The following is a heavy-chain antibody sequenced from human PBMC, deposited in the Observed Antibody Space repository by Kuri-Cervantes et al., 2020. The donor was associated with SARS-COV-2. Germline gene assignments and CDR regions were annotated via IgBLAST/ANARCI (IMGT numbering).Heavy chain of an antibody. D-gene: IGHD3-16*01. CDR1: GFTFSSYA. CDR3: AKSGSSSSSYVSRLDV. V-gene: IGHV3-23*01. J-gene: IGHJ6*04. CDR2: ISSGCYIT. Sequence: GGSLRLSCAASGFTFSSYAMSWVREAPGKGLEWVAAISSGCYITHYADSVKGRFTISRDDSKNTLHLQMDSLRGEDTAVYYCAKSGSSSSSYVSRLDVWGKGTTVTVSS.